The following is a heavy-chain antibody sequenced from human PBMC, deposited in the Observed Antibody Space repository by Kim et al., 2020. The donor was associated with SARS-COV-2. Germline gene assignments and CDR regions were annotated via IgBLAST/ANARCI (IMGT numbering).Heavy chain of an antibody. CDR3: ARDGAEEWLRYDY. J-gene: IGHJ4*02. Sequence: AQKLQGRVTMTTNTSTSTAYMELRSLRSDDTAVYYCARDGAEEWLRYDYWGQGTLVTVSS. V-gene: IGHV1-18*01. D-gene: IGHD5-12*01.